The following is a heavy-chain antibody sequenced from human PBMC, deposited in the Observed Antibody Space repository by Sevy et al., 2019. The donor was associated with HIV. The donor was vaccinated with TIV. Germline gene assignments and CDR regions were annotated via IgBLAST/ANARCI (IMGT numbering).Heavy chain of an antibody. V-gene: IGHV3-74*01. D-gene: IGHD4-17*01. CDR3: ARAYAHYGDSIGFYYGMDV. J-gene: IGHJ6*02. Sequence: GGSLRLSCAASGFTFSSYWMHWVRQAPGKGLLWVSLINGGGGSANYADSVKGRFIISRDNAKNTLYLQMNSLRVEDTAMYYCARAYAHYGDSIGFYYGMDVWGQGITVTVSS. CDR2: INGGGGSA. CDR1: GFTFSSYW.